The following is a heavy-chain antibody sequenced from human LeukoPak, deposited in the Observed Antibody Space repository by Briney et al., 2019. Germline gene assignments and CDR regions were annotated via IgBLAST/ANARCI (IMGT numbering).Heavy chain of an antibody. CDR3: ASNGWSSYYFDY. V-gene: IGHV3-9*01. CDR2: ISWNSGSI. D-gene: IGHD6-19*01. Sequence: GGSLRLSCAASGFTFDDYAMHWVRQAPGKGLEWVSGISWNSGSIGYADSVKGRFTISRDNAKNSLYLQMNSLRAEDTALYYCASNGWSSYYFDYWGQGTLVTVSS. CDR1: GFTFDDYA. J-gene: IGHJ4*02.